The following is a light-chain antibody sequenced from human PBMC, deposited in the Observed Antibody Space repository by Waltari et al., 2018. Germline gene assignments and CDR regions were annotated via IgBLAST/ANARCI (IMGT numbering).Light chain of an antibody. V-gene: IGKV1-5*03. CDR1: QIISSW. J-gene: IGKJ1*01. CDR3: QQYNGYPT. CDR2: KAS. Sequence: DIQMTQSPSTLSASVGDRVTITCRASQIISSWLAWYQQKPGKAPKLLIYKASNLESGVPSRFSGSGSGTEFTLTISSLQPDDFAIYYCQQYNGYPTFGQGTKVEIK.